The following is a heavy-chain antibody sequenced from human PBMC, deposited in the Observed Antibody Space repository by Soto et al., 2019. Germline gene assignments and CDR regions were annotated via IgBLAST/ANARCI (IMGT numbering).Heavy chain of an antibody. V-gene: IGHV4-34*01. J-gene: IGHJ4*02. Sequence: QVHLQQWGAGLLKPSETLSLTCAVYGGYFSAYYWSWIRQSPGKGLEWIGEINHSGNTNYNPSLKSRVTMSVDTSKNQFSLKLSSVTAADTAVYYCARTSRFEYWGQGTLVTVSS. D-gene: IGHD6-6*01. CDR1: GGYFSAYY. CDR3: ARTSRFEY. CDR2: INHSGNT.